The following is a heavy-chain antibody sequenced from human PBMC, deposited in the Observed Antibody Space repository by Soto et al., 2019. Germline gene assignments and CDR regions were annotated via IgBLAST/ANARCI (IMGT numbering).Heavy chain of an antibody. V-gene: IGHV4-31*03. J-gene: IGHJ4*02. CDR2: IYYSGST. CDR3: ARAPVRQLLLDY. CDR1: GGSISSGFYS. D-gene: IGHD2-15*01. Sequence: QVQLQESGPGLVKPSQTLSLTCTVSGGSISSGFYSWSWIRQLPGKGLEWIGYIYYSGSTYYNPSIKSRVTIAAANSKNQFSRKRSSVTAADTAVYYCARAPVRQLLLDYWGQGTLVTVSS.